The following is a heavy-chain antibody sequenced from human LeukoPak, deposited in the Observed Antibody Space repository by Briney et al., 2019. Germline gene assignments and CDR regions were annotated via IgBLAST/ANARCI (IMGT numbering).Heavy chain of an antibody. CDR1: GGSISSGGYY. J-gene: IGHJ5*02. CDR2: IYYSGST. V-gene: IGHV4-31*03. Sequence: TLSLTCTVSGGSISSGGYYWSWIRQHPGKGLEWIGYIYYSGSTYYNPSLKSRVTISVDTSKNQFSLKLSSVTAADTAVYYCARDQRYDSSGYYWFDPWGQGTLVTVSS. D-gene: IGHD3-22*01. CDR3: ARDQRYDSSGYYWFDP.